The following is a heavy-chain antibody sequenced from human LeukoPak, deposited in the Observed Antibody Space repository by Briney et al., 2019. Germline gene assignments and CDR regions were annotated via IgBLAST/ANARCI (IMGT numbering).Heavy chain of an antibody. CDR2: INPDSGDT. D-gene: IGHD3-3*01. Sequence: EASVTVSCKASGYSFTGYYIHWVRQAPGQGLEWMGWINPDSGDTEYSQRFQGRITLTSDTSVTTAYMELSSLRSDDTAIFYCATVASIRRFYFDFWGQGTLVTVSS. CDR3: ATVASIRRFYFDF. CDR1: GYSFTGYY. V-gene: IGHV1-2*02. J-gene: IGHJ4*02.